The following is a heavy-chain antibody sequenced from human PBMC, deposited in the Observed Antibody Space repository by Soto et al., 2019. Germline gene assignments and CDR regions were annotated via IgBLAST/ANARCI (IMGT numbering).Heavy chain of an antibody. CDR2: TYHSGTT. V-gene: IGHV4-4*02. CDR1: GDSINNSPG. J-gene: IGHJ5*02. CDR3: AREVNSSPARGPNWFDP. Sequence: QVQLQESGPGLVQPSGTLSLTCAVSGDSINNSPGWSWVRQTPGKGLEWIGETYHSGTTNYNPSLKTRVTISIDKSKNQFSLKMNSVTAADTAVYYCAREVNSSPARGPNWFDPWGQGTLVTVSS. D-gene: IGHD6-13*01.